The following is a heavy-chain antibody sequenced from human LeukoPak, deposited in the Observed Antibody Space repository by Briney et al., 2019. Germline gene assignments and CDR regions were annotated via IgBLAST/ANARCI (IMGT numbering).Heavy chain of an antibody. V-gene: IGHV3-7*05. Sequence: GGSLRLSCAVSGFTFSSYWINWVRQAPGKGLEWVANIKQDGSDKYHVDSVKGRFTISRDNAKNSLYLQMNSLRPEDTAVYYCARIPWDWGQGTLVTVSS. D-gene: IGHD1-26*01. CDR2: IKQDGSDK. J-gene: IGHJ4*02. CDR1: GFTFSSYW. CDR3: ARIPWD.